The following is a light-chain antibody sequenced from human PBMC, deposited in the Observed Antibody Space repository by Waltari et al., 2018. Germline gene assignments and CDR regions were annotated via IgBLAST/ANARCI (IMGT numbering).Light chain of an antibody. Sequence: SYVLTQPPSVSVAPGKTATITCGGNNIGSESVHWYQQKPGQAPVLVSDDDSDRPSGIPERFSGSNSGNTATLTISRVEAGDEADYYCQVWDSSSDQGVFGTGTKVTVL. CDR2: DDS. J-gene: IGLJ1*01. CDR3: QVWDSSSDQGV. CDR1: NIGSES. V-gene: IGLV3-21*04.